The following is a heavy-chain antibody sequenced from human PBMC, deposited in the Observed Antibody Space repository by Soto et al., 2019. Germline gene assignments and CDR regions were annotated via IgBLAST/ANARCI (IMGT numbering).Heavy chain of an antibody. CDR1: GDSISSYY. CDR3: SRGQGFYDSSGYYLLHY. CDR2: IYYSGST. J-gene: IGHJ4*02. V-gene: IGHV4-59*01. Sequence: TLSLTCTVSGDSISSYYWSWIRQPPGKGLEWIGYIYYSGSTNYNPSLKSRVTISVDTSKNQFSLKLNSVTAADTAVYYCSRGQGFYDSSGYYLLHYWGQGTLVTVSS. D-gene: IGHD3-22*01.